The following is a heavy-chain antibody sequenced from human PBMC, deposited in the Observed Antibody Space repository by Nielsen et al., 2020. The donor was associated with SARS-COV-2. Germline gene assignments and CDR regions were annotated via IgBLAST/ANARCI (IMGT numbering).Heavy chain of an antibody. CDR2: VMPLFSTQ. D-gene: IGHD6-19*01. J-gene: IGHJ5*02. CDR3: ARNSLNNGWPRGTAFDP. CDR1: GDTFIKHA. Sequence: SVKVSCKASGDTFIKHAIMWVRQAPGQGLEWMGGVMPLFSTQYAQKFQDRLTITADESTTTAYMELRSLRLEDTAVYFCARNSLNNGWPRGTAFDPWGQGTLVTVSS. V-gene: IGHV1-69*13.